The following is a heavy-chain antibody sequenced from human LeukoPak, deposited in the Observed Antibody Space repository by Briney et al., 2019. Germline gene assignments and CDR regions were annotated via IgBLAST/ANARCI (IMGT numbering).Heavy chain of an antibody. CDR2: IYPGDSDT. CDR1: GYSFTSYW. V-gene: IGHV5-51*01. CDR3: ATLYSSTWPIY. D-gene: IGHD6-13*01. Sequence: LGESLKISCKGSGYSFTSYWIGWVRQLPGKGLEWMGIIYPGDSDTRYSPSFQGQVTISADKSIGTAFLQWSSLKASDTAMYYCATLYSSTWPIYWGQGTLVTVSS. J-gene: IGHJ4*02.